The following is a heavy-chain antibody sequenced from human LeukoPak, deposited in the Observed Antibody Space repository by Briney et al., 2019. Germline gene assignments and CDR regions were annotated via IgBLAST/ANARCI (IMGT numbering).Heavy chain of an antibody. J-gene: IGHJ4*02. CDR3: ARGSIRAFDY. V-gene: IGHV4-39*02. Sequence: SETLSLTCIVSGGSISSDSYYWAWIRQPPGKGLQWIGSLYYRGSAYYDASLKSRVTISGDTSQNQFSLKLTSVTAADTAVYYCARGSIRAFDYWGQGTLVTVSS. CDR2: LYYRGSA. CDR1: GGSISSDSYY.